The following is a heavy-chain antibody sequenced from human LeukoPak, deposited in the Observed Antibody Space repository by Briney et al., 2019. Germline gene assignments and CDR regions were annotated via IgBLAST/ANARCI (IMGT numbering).Heavy chain of an antibody. CDR1: GYTFTNYY. J-gene: IGHJ4*02. V-gene: IGHV1-2*02. CDR3: ARDRDQYYYDSSGYYYY. D-gene: IGHD3-22*01. Sequence: GASVKVSCKASGYTFTNYYIHWVRQAPGQGLEWMGWINPSSGDTRSLQQFQGRVTMTRDTSINTAYMELSGLRSDDTAVYYCARDRDQYYYDSSGYYYYWGQGTLVTVSS. CDR2: INPSSGDT.